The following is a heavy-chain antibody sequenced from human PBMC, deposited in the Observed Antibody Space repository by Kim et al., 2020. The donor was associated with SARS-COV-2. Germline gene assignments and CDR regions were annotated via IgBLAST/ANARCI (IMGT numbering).Heavy chain of an antibody. Sequence: GGSLRISCVASGFSFGTFDMSWVRQAPGKGLKWVSVIKGRDDSTYYAESVKGRFTVSRDSARNTLYLQMNSLRSDDTAIYYCVKGAWLDYWGPGTLVTVSS. CDR3: VKGAWLDY. J-gene: IGHJ4*02. V-gene: IGHV3-23*01. D-gene: IGHD5-12*01. CDR2: IKGRDDST. CDR1: GFSFGTFD.